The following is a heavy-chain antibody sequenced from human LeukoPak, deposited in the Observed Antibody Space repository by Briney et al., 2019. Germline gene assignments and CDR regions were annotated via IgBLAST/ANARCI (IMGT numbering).Heavy chain of an antibody. Sequence: GGSLRLSCAASGFTFSSYWMSWVRQAPGKGLEWVANIKQDGSEKYYVDSVKGRFTISRDNAKNSLYLQMNSLRAEDTALYYCAKASRGVLSSSFGSPWGQGTLVTVSS. D-gene: IGHD6-13*01. CDR3: AKASRGVLSSSFGSP. V-gene: IGHV3-7*03. CDR2: IKQDGSEK. J-gene: IGHJ5*02. CDR1: GFTFSSYW.